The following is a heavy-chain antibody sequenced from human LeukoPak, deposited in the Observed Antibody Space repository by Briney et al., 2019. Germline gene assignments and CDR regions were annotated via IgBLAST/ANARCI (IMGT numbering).Heavy chain of an antibody. CDR2: ISSSSSYI. V-gene: IGHV3-21*01. J-gene: IGHJ6*03. Sequence: GGSLRLSCVASGFTFSSYSMNWVRQAPGKGLEWVSSISSSSSYIYYADSVKGRFTISRDNAKNSLYLQMNSLSAEDTAVYYCASGNYPKYYYYYMDVWGKGTTVTISS. CDR1: GFTFSSYS. CDR3: ASGNYPKYYYYYMDV. D-gene: IGHD4-11*01.